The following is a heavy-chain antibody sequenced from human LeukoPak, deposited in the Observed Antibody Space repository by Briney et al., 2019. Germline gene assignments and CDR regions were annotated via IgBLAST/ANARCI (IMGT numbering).Heavy chain of an antibody. CDR1: GGSISSSSYY. V-gene: IGHV4-39*07. J-gene: IGHJ4*02. D-gene: IGHD6-13*01. CDR2: IYYSGST. CDR3: ARGLYDSSSWTRRYYFDY. Sequence: PSETLSLTCTVSGGSISSSSYYWGWIRQPPGKGLEWIGSIYYSGSTNYNPSLKSRVTISVDTSKNQFSLKLSSVTAADTAVYYCARGLYDSSSWTRRYYFDYWGQGTLVTVSS.